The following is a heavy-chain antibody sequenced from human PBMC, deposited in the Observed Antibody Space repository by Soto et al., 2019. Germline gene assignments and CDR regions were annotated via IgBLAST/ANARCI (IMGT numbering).Heavy chain of an antibody. V-gene: IGHV1-3*01. Sequence: QVQLVQSGAEVKKPGASVKVSCKASGYTFTSYAMHWVRQAPGQRLEWMGWINAGNGNTKYSQKFQGRDTITRDTSASTAYMEQSSLRSEDTAVYYCARCSEDYYYGMDVWGQGTTVNVSS. CDR1: GYTFTSYA. J-gene: IGHJ6*02. CDR2: INAGNGNT. CDR3: ARCSEDYYYGMDV.